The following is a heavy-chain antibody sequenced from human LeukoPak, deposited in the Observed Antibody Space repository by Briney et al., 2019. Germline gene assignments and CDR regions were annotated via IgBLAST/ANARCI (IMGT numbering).Heavy chain of an antibody. CDR1: GGSISSSGYY. J-gene: IGHJ4*02. CDR3: ARLRDGRWLLEY. Sequence: SETLSLTCTASGGSISSSGYYWGWIRQPPGKGLEWIASINYSGTTYYNPSLKSRVTISEDRSKNQFSLKLSSVTAAETAVYYCARLRDGRWLLEYWGQGTLVTVSS. CDR2: INYSGTT. V-gene: IGHV4-39*01. D-gene: IGHD5-24*01.